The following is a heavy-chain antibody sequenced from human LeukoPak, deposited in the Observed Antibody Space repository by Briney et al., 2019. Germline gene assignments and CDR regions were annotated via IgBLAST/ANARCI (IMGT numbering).Heavy chain of an antibody. Sequence: GGSLRLSCAASGFTFSSYAMSWVRQAPGKGLEWVSGISGSGGSTYYAGSVKGRFTISRDNSRNTLYLQMNSPRAEDTAVYYCAILPGYSSGWYEVNYWGQGTLVTVSS. V-gene: IGHV3-23*01. CDR1: GFTFSSYA. D-gene: IGHD6-13*01. CDR2: ISGSGGST. CDR3: AILPGYSSGWYEVNY. J-gene: IGHJ4*02.